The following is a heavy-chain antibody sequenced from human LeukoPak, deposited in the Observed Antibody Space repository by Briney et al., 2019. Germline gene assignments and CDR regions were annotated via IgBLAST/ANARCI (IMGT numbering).Heavy chain of an antibody. CDR2: IYYSGST. D-gene: IGHD2-15*01. V-gene: IGHV4-61*01. CDR1: GYSISSSYY. Sequence: SETLSLTCTVSGYSISSSYYWSWIRQPPGKGLEWIGYIYYSGSTNYNPSLKSRVTISVDTSKNQFSLKLSSVTAADTAVYYCARVVEGLHTGYYYMDVWGKGTTVTVSS. J-gene: IGHJ6*03. CDR3: ARVVEGLHTGYYYMDV.